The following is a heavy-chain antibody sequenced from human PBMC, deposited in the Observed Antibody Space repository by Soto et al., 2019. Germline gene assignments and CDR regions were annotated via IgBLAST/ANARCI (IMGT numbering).Heavy chain of an antibody. Sequence: QLQLQESGPGLVKPSETLSLTCTVSGGSISSSSYYWGWIRQPPGKGLEWIGNIYYSGSTYYNPSLKSRVTISVDTSKNQFSLKLSSVTAADTAVYYCARLYSVWGYYFDYWGQGTLVTVSS. CDR3: ARLYSVWGYYFDY. D-gene: IGHD3-16*01. CDR2: IYYSGST. J-gene: IGHJ4*02. CDR1: GGSISSSSYY. V-gene: IGHV4-39*01.